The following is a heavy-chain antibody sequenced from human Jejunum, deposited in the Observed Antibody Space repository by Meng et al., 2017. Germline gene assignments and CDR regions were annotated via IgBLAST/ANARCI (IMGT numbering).Heavy chain of an antibody. J-gene: IGHJ3*01. D-gene: IGHD1-14*01. CDR1: GFTFSEYW. CDR3: TRATSVSFDL. CDR2: INTDGSST. Sequence: GESLKISCAASGFTFSEYWIHWVRQAPGKGLVWVSRINTDGSSTSHADSVRGRFSISRDNAKNILYLQMNSLRVEDTAVYYCTRATSVSFDLWGQETMVTVSS. V-gene: IGHV3-74*01.